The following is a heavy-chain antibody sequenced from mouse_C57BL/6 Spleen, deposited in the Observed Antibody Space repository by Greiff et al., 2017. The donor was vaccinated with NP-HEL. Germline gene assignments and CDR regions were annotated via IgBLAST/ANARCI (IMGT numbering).Heavy chain of an antibody. J-gene: IGHJ3*01. Sequence: EVQLQQSGPGLVKPSQSLSLTCSVTGYSITSGYYWNWIRQFPGNKLEWMGYISYDGSNNYNPSLKNRISITRDTSKNQFFLKLNSVTTEDTATYYCARAYYCGTQAWFAYWGQGTLVTVSA. CDR1: GYSITSGYY. CDR3: ARAYYCGTQAWFAY. CDR2: ISYDGSN. D-gene: IGHD1-1*01. V-gene: IGHV3-6*01.